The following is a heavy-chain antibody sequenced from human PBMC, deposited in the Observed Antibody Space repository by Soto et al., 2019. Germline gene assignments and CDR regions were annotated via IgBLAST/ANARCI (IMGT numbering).Heavy chain of an antibody. J-gene: IGHJ4*02. CDR1: GFTFSSYW. CDR2: INSDGSST. CDR3: IYCTIIGEWGFDY. V-gene: IGHV3-74*01. Sequence: EVQLVESGGGLVQPGGSLRLSCAASGFTFSSYWMHWVRQAPGKGLVWVSRINSDGSSTSYADSVKGRFTISRDNAKNTLYLQMNSLRAEDTAVYYCIYCTIIGEWGFDYWGQGTLVTVSS. D-gene: IGHD3-3*01.